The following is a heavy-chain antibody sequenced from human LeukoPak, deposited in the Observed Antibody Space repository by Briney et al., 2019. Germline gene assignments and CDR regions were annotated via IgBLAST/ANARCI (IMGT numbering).Heavy chain of an antibody. CDR3: ARMSYYDRRGDNWFDP. CDR1: GYTFTSNY. Sequence: ASVKVSCKAFGYTFTSNYMHWVRQAPGQGPEWMGVISPSGGSTTYAQKFQGRVTLTRDTSISTAYMELSSLRSEDTAVYYCARMSYYDRRGDNWFDPWGQGTLVIVSS. V-gene: IGHV1-46*01. J-gene: IGHJ5*02. D-gene: IGHD3-22*01. CDR2: ISPSGGST.